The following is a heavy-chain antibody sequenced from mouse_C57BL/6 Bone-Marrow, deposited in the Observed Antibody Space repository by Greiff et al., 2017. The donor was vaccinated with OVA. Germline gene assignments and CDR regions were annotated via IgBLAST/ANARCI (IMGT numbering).Heavy chain of an antibody. CDR2: INYDGSST. V-gene: IGHV5-16*01. D-gene: IGHD1-1*01. Sequence: DVQLVESEGGLVQPGRSMKLSCTASGFTFSDYYMAWVRQVPEKGLEWVANINYDGSSTYYLDSLKSRFIISRDNAKNMLYLQMSSLKSEDTATYYRARDLHNYGSRNRYYDVWGTGTTVTVST. J-gene: IGHJ1*03. CDR1: GFTFSDYY. CDR3: ARDLHNYGSRNRYYDV.